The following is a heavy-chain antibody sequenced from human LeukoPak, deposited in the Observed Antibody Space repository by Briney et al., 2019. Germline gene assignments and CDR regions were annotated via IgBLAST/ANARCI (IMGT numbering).Heavy chain of an antibody. CDR1: GGSFSGYY. D-gene: IGHD3-3*01. CDR2: INHSGST. CDR3: AAASEWYYYGMDV. J-gene: IGHJ6*02. Sequence: PSETLSLTCAVYGGSFSGYYWSWIRQPPGKGLEWIGEINHSGSTNYNPSLKSRVTISVDTSKNQFSLKLSSVTAADTAVYYCAAASEWYYYGMDVWGQGTTVTVSS. V-gene: IGHV4-34*01.